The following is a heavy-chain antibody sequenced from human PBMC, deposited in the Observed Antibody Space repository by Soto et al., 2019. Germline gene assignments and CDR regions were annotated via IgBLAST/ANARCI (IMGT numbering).Heavy chain of an antibody. D-gene: IGHD3-3*01. CDR2: ISWNSGSI. CDR1: GFTFDDYA. V-gene: IGHV3-9*01. CDR3: AKDIGSVTIFGVVIIDLFYGMDV. J-gene: IGHJ6*02. Sequence: RLSCAASGFTFDDYAMHWVRQAPGKGLEWVSGISWNSGSIGYADSVKGRSTISRDNAKNSLYLQMNSLRAEDTALYYCAKDIGSVTIFGVVIIDLFYGMDVWGQGTTVTVSS.